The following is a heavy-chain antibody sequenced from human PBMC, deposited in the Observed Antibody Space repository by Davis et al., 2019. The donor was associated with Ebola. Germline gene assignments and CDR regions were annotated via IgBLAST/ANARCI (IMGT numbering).Heavy chain of an antibody. J-gene: IGHJ4*02. D-gene: IGHD2-2*01. Sequence: GESLKISCAASGFTFSSYAMSCVRQAPGKGLEWVSAISGSGGSTYYADSVKGRFTISRDNSKNTLYLQMNSLRAEDTAVYYCAKGSTLYFDYWGQGTLVTVSS. CDR2: ISGSGGST. V-gene: IGHV3-23*01. CDR3: AKGSTLYFDY. CDR1: GFTFSSYA.